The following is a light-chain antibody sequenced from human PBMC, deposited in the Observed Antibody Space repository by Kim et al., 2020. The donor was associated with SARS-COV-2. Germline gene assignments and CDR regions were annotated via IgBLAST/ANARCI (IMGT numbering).Light chain of an antibody. Sequence: DIQMTQSPSTLSASVGDRVTITCRASQSISTWLAWYQQKPGKPPKSLIYKASTLESGVPSTFGGSGSGTEFTLTISSLQPDDFATYYCQQYNSFPYTFGQGTKLEI. CDR2: KAS. V-gene: IGKV1-5*03. CDR3: QQYNSFPYT. CDR1: QSISTW. J-gene: IGKJ2*01.